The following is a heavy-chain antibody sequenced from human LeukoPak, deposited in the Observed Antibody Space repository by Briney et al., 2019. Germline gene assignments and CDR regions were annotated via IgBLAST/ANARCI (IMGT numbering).Heavy chain of an antibody. D-gene: IGHD6-13*01. V-gene: IGHV7-4-1*02. CDR2: INTNTGNP. Sequence: ASVKVSCKASGYTFTSYAMNWVRQAPGQGLEWMGWINTNTGNPTYAQGFTGRFVFSLDTSVSTAYLQISSLKAEDTAVYYCARAFQAAAANWFDPWGQGTLVTVSS. CDR1: GYTFTSYA. CDR3: ARAFQAAAANWFDP. J-gene: IGHJ5*02.